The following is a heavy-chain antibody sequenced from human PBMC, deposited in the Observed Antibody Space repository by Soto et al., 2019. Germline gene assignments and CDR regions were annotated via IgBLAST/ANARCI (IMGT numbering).Heavy chain of an antibody. V-gene: IGHV4-31*03. Sequence: TLSLTCTVSGGSISSGGYYWSWIRQHPGKGLEWIGYIYYSGSTYYNPSLKRRVNISVDTSKNQFSLKLSSVTAADTAVYYCARDNPTGGVGYYYYGMDVWGQGTTVTVSS. D-gene: IGHD1-26*01. CDR2: IYYSGST. CDR3: ARDNPTGGVGYYYYGMDV. J-gene: IGHJ6*02. CDR1: GGSISSGGYY.